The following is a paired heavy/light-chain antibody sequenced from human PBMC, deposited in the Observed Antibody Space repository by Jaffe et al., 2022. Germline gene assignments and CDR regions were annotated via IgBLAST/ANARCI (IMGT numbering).Heavy chain of an antibody. J-gene: IGHJ6*03. V-gene: IGHV1-69*01. CDR1: GGTFSSYA. D-gene: IGHD5-12*01. CDR2: IIPIFGTA. CDR3: AGGGGVMAYSGYEGSGPHYYYYMDV. Sequence: QVQLVQSGAEVKKPGSSVKVSCKASGGTFSSYAISWVRQAPGQGLEWMGGIIPIFGTANYAQKFQGRVTITADESTSTAYMELSSLRSEDTAVYYCAGGGGVMAYSGYEGSGPHYYYYMDVWGKGTTVTVSS.
Light chain of an antibody. V-gene: IGKV4-1*01. CDR3: QQYYSTPPIT. J-gene: IGKJ5*01. CDR2: WAS. CDR1: QSVLYSSNNKNY. Sequence: DIVMTQSPDSLAVSLGERATINCKSSQSVLYSSNNKNYLAWYQQKPGQPPKLLIYWASTRESGVPDRFSGSGSGTDFTLTISSLQAEDVAVYYCQQYYSTPPITFGQGTRLEIK.